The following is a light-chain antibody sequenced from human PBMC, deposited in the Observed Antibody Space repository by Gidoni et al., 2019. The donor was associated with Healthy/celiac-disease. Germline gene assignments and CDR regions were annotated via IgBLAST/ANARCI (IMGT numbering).Light chain of an antibody. CDR2: GAS. CDR1: QSVSSN. Sequence: EIVMTQSPATLSVSPGERATISCRASQSVSSNLAWYQQKPGQAPRLLIYGASTRATGIPARFSGSGSGTEFTLTLSILQSEDFAVYSCQQYNNWPPLWTFGQGTKVEIK. V-gene: IGKV3-15*01. CDR3: QQYNNWPPLWT. J-gene: IGKJ1*01.